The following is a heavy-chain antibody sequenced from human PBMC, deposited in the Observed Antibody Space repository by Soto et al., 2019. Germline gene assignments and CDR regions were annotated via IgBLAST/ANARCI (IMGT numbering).Heavy chain of an antibody. D-gene: IGHD3-16*01. CDR1: GLTFISFA. Sequence: GALILCCAASGLTFISFAMSWVLQAPGKWLEWGSSISGSGGNTYYIDSVKGRFTISRDNSKNSLYLQMNSLTVEDTAVYSCATSEDTFNHHWGQGILVPVSS. J-gene: IGHJ4*02. CDR2: ISGSGGNT. V-gene: IGHV3-23*01. CDR3: ATSEDTFNHH.